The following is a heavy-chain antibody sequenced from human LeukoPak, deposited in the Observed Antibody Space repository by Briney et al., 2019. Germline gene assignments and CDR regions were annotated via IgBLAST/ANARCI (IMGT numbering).Heavy chain of an antibody. J-gene: IGHJ4*02. CDR2: IAWDGSFE. Sequence: AESLTLSCEASGFTFDSYTMHWIRQPAGKGLEWIALIAWDGSFEYYADSVKGRFTISRDNSKNSLYLQMNALRPEDTAFYYCSRDIGMVVGTVLHSWGQGTLVTVSS. CDR3: SRDIGMVVGTVLHS. V-gene: IGHV3-43*01. CDR1: GFTFDSYT. D-gene: IGHD1-7*01.